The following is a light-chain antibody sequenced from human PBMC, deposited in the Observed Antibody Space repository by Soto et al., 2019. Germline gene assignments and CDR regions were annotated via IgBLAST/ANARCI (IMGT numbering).Light chain of an antibody. CDR3: QQSYSSART. CDR2: AAS. Sequence: DIQMTQSPSSLSASVGDRVTITCRASQSIINSLNWYQQKPGKAPNLLIYAASSLQSGVPSRFSGSGSGTDFTLTISSLQPEDFATYYCQQSYSSARTFGQGTKLEIK. V-gene: IGKV1-39*01. J-gene: IGKJ2*01. CDR1: QSIINS.